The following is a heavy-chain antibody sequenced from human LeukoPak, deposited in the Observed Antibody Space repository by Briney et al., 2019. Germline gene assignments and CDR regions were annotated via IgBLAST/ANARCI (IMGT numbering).Heavy chain of an antibody. V-gene: IGHV3-66*02. CDR3: VREQPDYYDSSGYATIPNYYYYMDV. Sequence: PGGSLRLSCAASGFTVSSNYMSWVRQAPGKGLEWVSVIYSGGSTYYADSVKGRFTISRDNSKNTLYLQMNSLRAEDTAVYYCVREQPDYYDSSGYATIPNYYYYMDVWGKGTTVTVSS. CDR1: GFTVSSNY. D-gene: IGHD3-22*01. J-gene: IGHJ6*03. CDR2: IYSGGST.